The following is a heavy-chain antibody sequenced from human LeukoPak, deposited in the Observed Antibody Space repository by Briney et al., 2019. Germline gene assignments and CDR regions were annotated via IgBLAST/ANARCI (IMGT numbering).Heavy chain of an antibody. J-gene: IGHJ4*02. D-gene: IGHD6-19*01. CDR2: TNQDGSNI. CDR3: ATTVAGYPDDYFDY. V-gene: IGHV3-7*01. Sequence: GGSLRLSCAASKFTFSNYWMSWVRQAPGKGLGRVAHTNQDGSNIYYVDSVRGRFTISRDNAKNSLYLQMNSLRAEDTAVYYCATTVAGYPDDYFDYWGQGTLVTVSS. CDR1: KFTFSNYW.